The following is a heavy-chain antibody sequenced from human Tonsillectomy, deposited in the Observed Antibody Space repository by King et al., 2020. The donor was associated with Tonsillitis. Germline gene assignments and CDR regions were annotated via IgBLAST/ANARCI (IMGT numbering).Heavy chain of an antibody. CDR1: GFTVSSNF. CDR2: IYSGGST. V-gene: IGHV3-53*01. D-gene: IGHD2/OR15-2a*01. J-gene: IGHJ6*03. CDR3: ARVENFYYYMDV. Sequence: VQLVESGGGLIQPGGSLRRSCAASGFTVSSNFMSWVRQAPGKGLGWGSVIYSGGSTYLADYMKGRCTISRDNFKNTLFLQMNSLRAEDTAVYYCARVENFYYYMDVWGKGTTVTVSS.